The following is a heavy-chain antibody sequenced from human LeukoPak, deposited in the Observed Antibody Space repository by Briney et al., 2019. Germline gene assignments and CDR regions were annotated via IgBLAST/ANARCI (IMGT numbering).Heavy chain of an antibody. V-gene: IGHV1-69*01. Sequence: SVKVSCKASGGTFSSYAISWVRQAPGQGLEWMGGIIPIFGTANYAQKFQGRVTITADESTSTAYMELSSLRSEDTAVYYCARDGLELPRGAFDIWGQGTMVTVSS. CDR1: GGTFSSYA. CDR3: ARDGLELPRGAFDI. J-gene: IGHJ3*02. D-gene: IGHD1-7*01. CDR2: IIPIFGTA.